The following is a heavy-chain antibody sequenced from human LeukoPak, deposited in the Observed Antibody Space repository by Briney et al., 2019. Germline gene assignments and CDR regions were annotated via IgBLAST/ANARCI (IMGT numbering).Heavy chain of an antibody. CDR3: ARRRYYDGSGYLD. CDR2: IYYSGRT. J-gene: IGHJ1*01. D-gene: IGHD3-22*01. CDR1: GDSIRSSNYY. V-gene: IGHV4-39*01. Sequence: PSETLSLTCLVSGDSIRSSNYYWDWIRQAPGKGLEWIGSIYYSGRTYYNSSLKSRVSMSVDTTKNQFSLRLTSKTAADTAVYYCARRRYYDGSGYLDWGQGTLVIVS.